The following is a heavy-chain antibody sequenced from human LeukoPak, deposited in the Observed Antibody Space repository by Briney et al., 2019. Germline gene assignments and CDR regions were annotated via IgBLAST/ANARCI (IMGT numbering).Heavy chain of an antibody. CDR1: GHSISSGVYS. CDR2: LYYTGST. CDR3: ARGGYCSSTSCYAKYYYYYYMDV. V-gene: IGHV4-61*08. J-gene: IGHJ6*03. Sequence: SETLSLTCAVSGHSISSGVYSCSWLRQPPVRGLEGLGYLYYTGSTNYNPSLKSRVTISVDASKNQFSLKLSSVTAADTAVYYCARGGYCSSTSCYAKYYYYYYMDVWGKGTTVTISS. D-gene: IGHD2-2*01.